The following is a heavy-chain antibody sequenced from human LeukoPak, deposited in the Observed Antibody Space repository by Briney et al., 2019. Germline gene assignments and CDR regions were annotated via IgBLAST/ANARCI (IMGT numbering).Heavy chain of an antibody. J-gene: IGHJ4*02. Sequence: SQTLSLTCTVSGGSISSGSYYWSWIRQPAGKGLEWIGRIYTSGSTNYNPSLKSRVTISVDTSKNQFSLKLSSVTAADTAVYYCARPYCSSTSCYDYFDYWGQGTLVTVSS. D-gene: IGHD2-2*01. V-gene: IGHV4-61*02. CDR1: GGSISSGSYY. CDR3: ARPYCSSTSCYDYFDY. CDR2: IYTSGST.